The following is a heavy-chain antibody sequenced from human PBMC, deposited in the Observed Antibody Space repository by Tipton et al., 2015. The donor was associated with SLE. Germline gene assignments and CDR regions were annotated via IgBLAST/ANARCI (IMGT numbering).Heavy chain of an antibody. CDR3: ARDGVKLELRSGNYYYYGKDV. J-gene: IGHJ6*02. Sequence: TLSLTCSVSGHSISSGFYWGWIRQSPGKGLEWIGNFYHRGTTYYNPSLKSRVTISADTSRNQFSLRLSSVTAADTAVYYCARDGVKLELRSGNYYYYGKDVWGQGTTVIVSS. D-gene: IGHD1-7*01. CDR2: FYHRGTT. CDR1: GHSISSGFY. V-gene: IGHV4-38-2*02.